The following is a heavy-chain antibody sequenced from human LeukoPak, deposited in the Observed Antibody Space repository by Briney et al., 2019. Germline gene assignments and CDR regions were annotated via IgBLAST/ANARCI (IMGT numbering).Heavy chain of an antibody. J-gene: IGHJ5*02. V-gene: IGHV4-31*03. CDR3: ARGSGSPWAWFDP. CDR1: GGSISSGGYY. CDR2: IYYSGST. D-gene: IGHD1-26*01. Sequence: SETLSLTCTVSGGSISSGGYYWSWIRQHPGKGLEWIGYIYYSGSTYYNPSLKSRVTISVDTSKNQFSLKLSSVTAADTAVYYCARGSGSPWAWFDPWGQGTLVTVSS.